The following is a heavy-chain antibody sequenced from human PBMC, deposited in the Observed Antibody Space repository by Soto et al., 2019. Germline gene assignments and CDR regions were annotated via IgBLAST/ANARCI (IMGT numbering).Heavy chain of an antibody. Sequence: QVQLVQSGAEVKKPGSSVKVSCKASGGTFNIYNINWVRQAPVQGLEWMGGILPIFGTTNYAQRFQGRLTIIADDSTSTAYMELSSLRSEHTAVYYCARDETGDSYYYYYGMEVWGQGTTVTVTS. CDR1: GGTFNIYN. V-gene: IGHV1-69*01. CDR3: ARDETGDSYYYYYGMEV. J-gene: IGHJ6*02. CDR2: ILPIFGTT. D-gene: IGHD7-27*01.